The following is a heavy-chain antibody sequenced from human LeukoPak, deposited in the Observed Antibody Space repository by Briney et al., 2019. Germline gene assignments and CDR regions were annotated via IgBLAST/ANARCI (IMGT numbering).Heavy chain of an antibody. CDR1: GGSISSYY. CDR3: ARSYCSGGSCWVYFDY. J-gene: IGHJ4*02. D-gene: IGHD2-15*01. Sequence: SETLSLTCAVSGGSISSYYWSWIRQPPGKGLEWIGNIYYSGSTNYNPSLKSRVTISVDTSKNQFSLKLSSVTAADTAIYYCARSYCSGGSCWVYFDYWGQGTLVTVSS. V-gene: IGHV4-59*08. CDR2: IYYSGST.